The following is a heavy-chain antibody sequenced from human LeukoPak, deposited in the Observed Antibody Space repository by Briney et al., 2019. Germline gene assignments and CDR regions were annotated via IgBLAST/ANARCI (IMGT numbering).Heavy chain of an antibody. CDR3: AREVEPHYGMDV. J-gene: IGHJ6*02. D-gene: IGHD1-26*01. CDR1: GYTFTGYY. V-gene: IGHV1-2*02. CDR2: INPNSGGT. Sequence: ASVKVSCKASGYTFTGYYMHWVRQAPGQGLEWMGWINPNSGGTNYAQKFQGRVTMTRDTSISTAYMELSRLRSDDTAVYYCAREVEPHYGMDVWGQGTTVTVSS.